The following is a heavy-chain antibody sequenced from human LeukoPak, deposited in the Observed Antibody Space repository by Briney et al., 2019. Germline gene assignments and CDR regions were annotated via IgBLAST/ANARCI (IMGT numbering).Heavy chain of an antibody. Sequence: GGSLRLSCAASGFSFSSYWMHWVRQAPGKGLVWVSRINTDGSSTSYADSVKGRFTISRDNAKNTLYLQMNSLRAEDTAVYYCARVSSSSWWALDYWGQGTLVTVSS. CDR3: ARVSSSSWWALDY. CDR2: INTDGSST. CDR1: GFSFSSYW. J-gene: IGHJ4*02. V-gene: IGHV3-74*01. D-gene: IGHD6-13*01.